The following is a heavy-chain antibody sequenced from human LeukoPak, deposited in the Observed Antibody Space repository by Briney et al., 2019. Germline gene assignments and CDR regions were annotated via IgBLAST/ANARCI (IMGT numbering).Heavy chain of an antibody. CDR3: ARDPNYADLDY. J-gene: IGHJ4*02. Sequence: ASVKVSCKASGYTFVNYYIHWVRQAPGQGLEWMGIINPSGGSTSYAQKFQGRVTVTRDTSTSTVYMELSSLRSEDTAEYYCARDPNYADLDYWGQGTLVTVSS. CDR1: GYTFVNYY. V-gene: IGHV1-46*01. D-gene: IGHD1-7*01. CDR2: INPSGGST.